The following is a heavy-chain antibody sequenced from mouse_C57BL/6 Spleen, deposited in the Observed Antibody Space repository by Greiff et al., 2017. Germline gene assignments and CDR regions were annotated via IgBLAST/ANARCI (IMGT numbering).Heavy chain of an antibody. V-gene: IGHV1-82*01. J-gene: IGHJ2*01. CDR2: IYPGDGDT. CDR1: GYAFSSSW. Sequence: QVQLQQSGPELVKPGASVKISCKASGYAFSSSWMNWVKQRPGKGLVWIGRIYPGDGDTNYNGKFKGKATLTADKSSSTAYMQLSSLTSEDSAVYFCARATVVAPSYWGQGTTLTVSS. D-gene: IGHD1-1*01. CDR3: ARATVVAPSY.